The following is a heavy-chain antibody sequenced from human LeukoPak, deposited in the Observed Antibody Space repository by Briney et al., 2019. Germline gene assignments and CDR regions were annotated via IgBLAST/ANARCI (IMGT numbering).Heavy chain of an antibody. CDR2: INSDGSST. Sequence: GGSLSLSCAASGFTFSSYWMHWVRQAPGKGLVWVSRINSDGSSTSYADSVKGRFTISRDNAKNTLYLQMNSLRAEDTAVYYCARGSFPVLCWPKAFDYWGQGTLVTVSS. J-gene: IGHJ4*02. CDR3: ARGSFPVLCWPKAFDY. CDR1: GFTFSSYW. V-gene: IGHV3-74*01. D-gene: IGHD2-21*01.